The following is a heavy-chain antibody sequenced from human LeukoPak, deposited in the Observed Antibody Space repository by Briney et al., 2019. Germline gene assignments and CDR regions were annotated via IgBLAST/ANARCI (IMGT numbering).Heavy chain of an antibody. D-gene: IGHD3-16*01. V-gene: IGHV1-24*01. J-gene: IGHJ4*02. Sequence: ASVKVSCKVSGYTLTELSMHWVRQAPGKGLEWMGGFDPEDGETIYAQNFQGRVTMTEDTSTDTAYMELSSLRSEDTAVYYCAISVHHDYVLARREFDYWGQGTLVTVSS. CDR1: GYTLTELS. CDR3: AISVHHDYVLARREFDY. CDR2: FDPEDGET.